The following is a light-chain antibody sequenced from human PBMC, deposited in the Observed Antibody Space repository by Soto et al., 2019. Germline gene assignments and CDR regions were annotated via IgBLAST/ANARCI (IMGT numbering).Light chain of an antibody. Sequence: ELVLTQSPGTLSLSPGERATLSCRASQSVSSIYFAWYQQKPGQAPRLLIYGASSRATGIPDRFSGSGSGTDFTLTISRLEPEDFAVYYCQQFGTSPPSTFGQGTRPEIK. V-gene: IGKV3-20*01. J-gene: IGKJ5*01. CDR2: GAS. CDR1: QSVSSIY. CDR3: QQFGTSPPST.